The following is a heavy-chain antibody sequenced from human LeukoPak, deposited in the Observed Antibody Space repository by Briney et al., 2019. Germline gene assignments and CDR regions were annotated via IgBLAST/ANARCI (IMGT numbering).Heavy chain of an antibody. V-gene: IGHV3-21*01. CDR3: ARDLMRFLEWVN. CDR1: GFSFSTYA. Sequence: GGSLRLSCVASGFSFSTYAMNWVRQAPGKGPEWVSYVSSASSHVYYADSVRGRFIISRDNAKNSLYLQMNSLRAEDTAVYYCARDLMRFLEWVNWGQGTLVTVSS. D-gene: IGHD3-3*01. CDR2: VSSASSHV. J-gene: IGHJ4*02.